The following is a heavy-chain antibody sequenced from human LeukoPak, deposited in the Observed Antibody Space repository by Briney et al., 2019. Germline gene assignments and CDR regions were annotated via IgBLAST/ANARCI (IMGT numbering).Heavy chain of an antibody. CDR3: ARVSPVYPERPGWFDP. Sequence: ASVKVSCKASGYTFTGYYMHWVRQAPGQGLEWVGWINPNSGGTNYAQKFQGRVTMTGDTSITTAYMELSRLRSDDTAVYYCARVSPVYPERPGWFDPWGQGTLVTVSS. J-gene: IGHJ5*02. CDR1: GYTFTGYY. D-gene: IGHD1-20*01. CDR2: INPNSGGT. V-gene: IGHV1-2*02.